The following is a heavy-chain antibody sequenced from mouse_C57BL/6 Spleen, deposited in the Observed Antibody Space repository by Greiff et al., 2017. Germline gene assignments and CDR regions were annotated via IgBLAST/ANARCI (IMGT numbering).Heavy chain of an antibody. V-gene: IGHV1-64*01. CDR2: IHPNSGST. D-gene: IGHD2-10*01. CDR1: GYTFTSYW. Sequence: QVQLQQPGAELVKPGASVKLSCKASGYTFTSYWMHWVKQRPGQGLEWIGMIHPNSGSTNYNEKFKSKATLTVDKSSSTAYVQLSSLTSEDSAVYYCARPPYQGAMDYWGQGTSVTVSS. J-gene: IGHJ4*01. CDR3: ARPPYQGAMDY.